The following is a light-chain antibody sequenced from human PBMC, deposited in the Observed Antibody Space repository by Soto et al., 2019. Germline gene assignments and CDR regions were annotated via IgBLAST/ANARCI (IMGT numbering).Light chain of an antibody. CDR3: QQYGSSPPT. Sequence: IVLRQSPGTLSLCPGERATLSCRASQSVSSSYLAWYQQKPGQAPRLLFYGASSRATGIPDRFSGSGSGTDFTLTISRLEPEDFAVYYCQQYGSSPPTFGQGTKVDIK. CDR2: GAS. CDR1: QSVSSSY. J-gene: IGKJ1*01. V-gene: IGKV3-20*01.